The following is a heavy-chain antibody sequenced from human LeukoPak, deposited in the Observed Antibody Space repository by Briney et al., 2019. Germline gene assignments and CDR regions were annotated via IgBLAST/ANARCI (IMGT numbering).Heavy chain of an antibody. CDR3: ARAILTPGGATVTRYFDY. V-gene: IGHV3-23*01. CDR2: ISGSGGST. Sequence: GGSLRLSCAASGFSFNNYWMNWVRQAPGKGLEWVSTISGSGGSTYYADSVKGRFTISRDNSNNTLSLQMNSLRAEDTAVYYCARAILTPGGATVTRYFDYWGQGTLVTVSS. CDR1: GFSFNNYW. D-gene: IGHD4-17*01. J-gene: IGHJ4*02.